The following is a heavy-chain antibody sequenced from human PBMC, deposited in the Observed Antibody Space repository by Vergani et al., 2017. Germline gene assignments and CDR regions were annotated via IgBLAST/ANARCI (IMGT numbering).Heavy chain of an antibody. J-gene: IGHJ4*02. CDR3: ACKRGAGRAAYFHSYDF. V-gene: IGHV4-39*01. Sequence: QVQLQESGPGLVKPSETLSLTCTVSGDSVISTDYYWGWIRQPPGKGLEWIGIMDYSGSTSYNPSLESRISISCATPKNQFSLRLTSVTAADTAVYSCACKRGAGRAAYFHSYDFWGPGTLVGVSS. D-gene: IGHD6-19*01. CDR1: GDSVISTDYY. CDR2: MDYSGST.